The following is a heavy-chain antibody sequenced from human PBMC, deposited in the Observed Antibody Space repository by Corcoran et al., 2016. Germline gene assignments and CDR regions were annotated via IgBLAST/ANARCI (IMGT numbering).Heavy chain of an antibody. J-gene: IGHJ4*02. D-gene: IGHD6-19*01. V-gene: IGHV3-74*01. Sequence: EVQLVESGGGLVQPGGSLRLSCAASGFTFSSYWMHWVRQAPGKGLVGVSRISSDGSSTSYADYVKGRFTIARDNAKNTLYLQMNRRRAEDTAVYYCARGGSSGWYGDYWGQGTLVTVSS. CDR3: ARGGSSGWYGDY. CDR1: GFTFSSYW. CDR2: ISSDGSST.